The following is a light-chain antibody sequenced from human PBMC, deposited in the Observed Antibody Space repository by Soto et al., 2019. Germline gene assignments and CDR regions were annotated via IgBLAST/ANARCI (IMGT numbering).Light chain of an antibody. V-gene: IGLV2-14*03. CDR3: SAFTSSDTDV. Sequence: QSALTQPASVSGSPGQSITISCTGTSSDVGFSNFVYWYQQHPDNAPKLIISDVSNRPAGVSNRFSGSKFGNTAALTISGLQAEDEADYYCSAFTSSDTDVFGTGTKLTVL. CDR2: DVS. CDR1: SSDVGFSNF. J-gene: IGLJ1*01.